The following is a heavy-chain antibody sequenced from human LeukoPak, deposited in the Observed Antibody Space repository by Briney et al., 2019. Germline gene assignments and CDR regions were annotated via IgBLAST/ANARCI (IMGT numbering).Heavy chain of an antibody. CDR1: GGSISSYY. Sequence: KSSETLSLTCTVSGGSISSYYWSWIRQPPGKGLEWIGYIYYSGSTNYNPSLKSRVTISVDTSKTQFSLKLDSVTAADTAVYYCARRLRLKNPGGDAFDIWGQGTVVTVSS. D-gene: IGHD2/OR15-2a*01. V-gene: IGHV4-59*08. CDR2: IYYSGST. J-gene: IGHJ3*02. CDR3: ARRLRLKNPGGDAFDI.